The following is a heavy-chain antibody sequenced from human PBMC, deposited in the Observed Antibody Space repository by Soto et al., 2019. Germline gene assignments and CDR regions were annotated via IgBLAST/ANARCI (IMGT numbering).Heavy chain of an antibody. D-gene: IGHD3-9*01. V-gene: IGHV4-4*07. J-gene: IGHJ2*01. CDR3: AREFDVNMALDYWYFDL. Sequence: QVHLQESGPGVVKASETLSLTCSLSGGSTSGKYWSWIRQSAGKGLEWIGRIYSSGRTHYNPSLGSRVSMSVAQNSFSLRLTSVTAADTAIYYCAREFDVNMALDYWYFDLWGRGTQVSVSS. CDR2: IYSSGRT. CDR1: GGSTSGKY.